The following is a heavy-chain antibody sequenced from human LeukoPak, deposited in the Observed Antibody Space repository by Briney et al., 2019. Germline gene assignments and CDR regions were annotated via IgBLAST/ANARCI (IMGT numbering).Heavy chain of an antibody. Sequence: SETLSLTCTVSGGSISSPYWSWIRQPPGKGLEWIGYIFCTGITSYNPSLKSRVTMSVDTSKNQFSLKLSSVTAADTAVYYCARAKQPDVGTLWFDPWGRGTLVVVSS. J-gene: IGHJ5*02. CDR1: GGSISSPY. V-gene: IGHV4-59*08. D-gene: IGHD6-13*01. CDR2: IFCTGIT. CDR3: ARAKQPDVGTLWFDP.